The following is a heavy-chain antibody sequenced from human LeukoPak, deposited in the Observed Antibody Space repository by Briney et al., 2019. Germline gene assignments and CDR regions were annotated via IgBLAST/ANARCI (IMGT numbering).Heavy chain of an antibody. Sequence: ASVKVSCKASGYTFTSYYMHWVRQAPGQGLEWMGIINPSGGSTSYAQKFQGRVTMTRDTSTSTVYMELSSLRSEDTAVYYCAGDTDLLPEVHAFDIWGQGTMVTVSS. CDR1: GYTFTSYY. CDR2: INPSGGST. J-gene: IGHJ3*02. CDR3: AGDTDLLPEVHAFDI. D-gene: IGHD1-26*01. V-gene: IGHV1-46*01.